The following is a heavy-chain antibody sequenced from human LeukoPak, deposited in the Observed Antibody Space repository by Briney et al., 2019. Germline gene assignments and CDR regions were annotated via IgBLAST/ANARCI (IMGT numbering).Heavy chain of an antibody. Sequence: SETLSLTCAVYGGSFSGYYWSWIRQPPGKGLEWIGEINHSGSSNYNPSLKSRVTISVDTSKNQFSLKLSSVTAADTAVYYCARGRLRRPMVRGVIDNWFDPWGQGTLVTVSS. J-gene: IGHJ5*02. CDR2: INHSGSS. D-gene: IGHD3-10*01. CDR3: ARGRLRRPMVRGVIDNWFDP. CDR1: GGSFSGYY. V-gene: IGHV4-34*01.